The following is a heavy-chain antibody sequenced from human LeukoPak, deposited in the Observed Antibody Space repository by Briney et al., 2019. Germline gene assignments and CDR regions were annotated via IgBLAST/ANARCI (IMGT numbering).Heavy chain of an antibody. V-gene: IGHV3-30-3*01. CDR1: GFTFSSYA. CDR3: ARVGYNWNYEDY. D-gene: IGHD1-7*01. J-gene: IGHJ4*02. Sequence: GRSLRLSCAASGFTFSSYAMHWARQAPGKGLEWVAVISYDGSNKYYADSVKGRFTISRDNSKNTLYLQMNSLRAEDTAVYYCARVGYNWNYEDYWGQGTLVTVSS. CDR2: ISYDGSNK.